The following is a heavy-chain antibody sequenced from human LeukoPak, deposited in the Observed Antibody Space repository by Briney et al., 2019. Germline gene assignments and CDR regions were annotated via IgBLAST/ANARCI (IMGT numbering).Heavy chain of an antibody. CDR3: ARDKMVRGVIIGY. CDR1: GGTFSSYA. CDR2: IIPILGIA. Sequence: GASVKVSCKASGGTFSSYAISWVRQAPGQGLEWMGRIIPILGIANYAQKFQGRVTITADKSTSTAYMELSSLRSEDTAVYYCARDKMVRGVIIGYWGQGTLVTVSS. D-gene: IGHD3-10*01. V-gene: IGHV1-69*04. J-gene: IGHJ4*02.